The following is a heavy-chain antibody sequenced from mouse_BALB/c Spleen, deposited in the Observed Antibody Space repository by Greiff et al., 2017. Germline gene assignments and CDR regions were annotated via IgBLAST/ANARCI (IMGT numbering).Heavy chain of an antibody. CDR3: ARIGKDAMDY. J-gene: IGHJ4*01. V-gene: IGHV5-9-3*01. CDR1: GFTFSSYA. CDR2: ISSGGSYT. D-gene: IGHD2-1*01. Sequence: EVKLVESGGGLVKPGGSLKLSCAASGFTFSSYAMSWVRQTPEKRLEWVATISSGGSYTYYPDSVKGRFTISRDNAKNTLYLQMSSLRSEDTAMYYCARIGKDAMDYWGQGTSVTVSS.